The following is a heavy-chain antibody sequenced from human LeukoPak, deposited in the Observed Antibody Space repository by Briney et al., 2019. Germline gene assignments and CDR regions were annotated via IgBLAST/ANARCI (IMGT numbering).Heavy chain of an antibody. CDR1: GGSISSYY. CDR2: IYYSGST. Sequence: SETLSLTCTVSGGSISSYYWSWIRQPPGKGLEWIGYIYYSGSTSYNPSLKSRVTISVDTSKNQFSLKLSSVTAADTAVYYCARSDYDSSGYYRNWGQGTLVTVSS. CDR3: ARSDYDSSGYYRN. D-gene: IGHD3-22*01. J-gene: IGHJ4*02. V-gene: IGHV4-59*01.